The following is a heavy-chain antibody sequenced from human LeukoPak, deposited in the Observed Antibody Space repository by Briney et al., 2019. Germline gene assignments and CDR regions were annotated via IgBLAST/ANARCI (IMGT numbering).Heavy chain of an antibody. CDR3: ARDVEMATSSFDY. V-gene: IGHV1-18*01. D-gene: IGHD5-24*01. J-gene: IGHJ4*02. CDR1: GYTFTSYG. CDR2: ISAYNGNT. Sequence: ASVKVSCKASGYTFTSYGISWVRQAPGQGLEWMGWISAYNGNTNYAQKFQGRVTMTRDTSTSTVYMELSSLRSEDTAVYYCARDVEMATSSFDYWGQGTLVTVSS.